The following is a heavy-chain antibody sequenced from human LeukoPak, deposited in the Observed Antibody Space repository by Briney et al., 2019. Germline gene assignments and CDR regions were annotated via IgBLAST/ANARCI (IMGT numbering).Heavy chain of an antibody. J-gene: IGHJ3*02. CDR3: ARALPAAGSPFDAFDI. Sequence: GGSLRLSCAASGFTVSSNYMSWVRQAPGKGLEWVSVIYSGGSTYYADSVKGRFTISRDNSKNTLYLQMNSLRAEDTAVYYCARALPAAGSPFDAFDIWGQGTMVTVPS. D-gene: IGHD6-25*01. CDR2: IYSGGST. CDR1: GFTVSSNY. V-gene: IGHV3-53*01.